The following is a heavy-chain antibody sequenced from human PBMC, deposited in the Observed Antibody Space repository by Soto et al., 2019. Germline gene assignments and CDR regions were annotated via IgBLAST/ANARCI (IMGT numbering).Heavy chain of an antibody. J-gene: IGHJ5*02. CDR2: INAGNGNT. Sequence: GASVKVSCKASGYTFTSYAMHWVRQAPGQRLEWMGWINAGNGNTKYSQKFQGRVTITADESTSTAYMELSSLRSEDTAVYYCARRKQLVHNNWFDPWGQGTLVTVSS. V-gene: IGHV1-3*01. CDR3: ARRKQLVHNNWFDP. D-gene: IGHD6-13*01. CDR1: GYTFTSYA.